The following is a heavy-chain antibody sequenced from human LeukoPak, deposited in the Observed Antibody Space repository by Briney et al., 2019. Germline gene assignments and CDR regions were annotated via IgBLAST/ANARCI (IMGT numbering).Heavy chain of an antibody. CDR1: GFTFSSYG. Sequence: GGSLRLSCAASGFTFSSYGRHWVRQAPGKGLEWVAVIWYDGSNKYYADSVKGRFTISRDNSKNTLYLQMNSLRAEDTAVYYCARVRSSWSRTNYYYYGMDVWGQGTTVTVSS. J-gene: IGHJ6*02. CDR2: IWYDGSNK. V-gene: IGHV3-33*01. D-gene: IGHD6-13*01. CDR3: ARVRSSWSRTNYYYYGMDV.